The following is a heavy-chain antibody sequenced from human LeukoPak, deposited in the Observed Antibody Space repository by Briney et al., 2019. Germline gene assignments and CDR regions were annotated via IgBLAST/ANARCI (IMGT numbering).Heavy chain of an antibody. CDR3: ARVVRDGYNRIDY. D-gene: IGHD5-24*01. J-gene: IGHJ4*02. CDR1: GFTFSTYE. V-gene: IGHV3-48*03. Sequence: PGGSLRLSCAASGFTFSTYEMNWVRQAPGKGLEWVSYISTTGTTLYYADSVKGRFTISRDNAKNSLYLQMSSLRAEDTAVYYCARVVRDGYNRIDYWGRGTLVTVSS. CDR2: ISTTGTTL.